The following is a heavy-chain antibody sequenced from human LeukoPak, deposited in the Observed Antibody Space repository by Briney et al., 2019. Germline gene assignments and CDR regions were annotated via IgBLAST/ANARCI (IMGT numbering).Heavy chain of an antibody. V-gene: IGHV4-39*01. J-gene: IGHJ4*02. D-gene: IGHD6-6*01. CDR3: ARPGYSSSYLYFDY. CDR2: IYYSGST. CDR1: GGSISSSSYY. Sequence: SETLSLTCTVSGGSISSSSYYWGGIRQPPWKGLEWIGSIYYSGSTYYNPSLKSRVTISVDTSKNQFSLKLSSVTAADTAVYYCARPGYSSSYLYFDYWGQGTLVTVSS.